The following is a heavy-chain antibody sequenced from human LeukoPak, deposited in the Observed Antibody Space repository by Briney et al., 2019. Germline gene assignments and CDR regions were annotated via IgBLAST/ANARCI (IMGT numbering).Heavy chain of an antibody. Sequence: SETLSLTCSVSGGSIIGYYWTWIGQPAGRGLEGIGRMYIRGSTNYNHSLKSRVTMSIHTSKNQFSLNLSSVTAANTAVYYCASDFRSPNAFDIWGQGTVVTVSS. J-gene: IGHJ3*02. CDR1: GGSIIGYY. CDR3: ASDFRSPNAFDI. D-gene: IGHD1-26*01. V-gene: IGHV4-4*07. CDR2: MYIRGST.